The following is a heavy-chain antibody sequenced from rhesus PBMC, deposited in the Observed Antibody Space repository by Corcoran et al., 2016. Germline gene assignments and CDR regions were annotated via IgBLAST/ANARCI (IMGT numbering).Heavy chain of an antibody. J-gene: IGHJ4*01. V-gene: IGHV4-165*01. CDR2: IRGSSGTT. CDR3: ASVNTHY. Sequence: QVQLQESGPGLVKPSETLSLTCAVSGGSFSGNYGGWIRQPPGKGREWIGDIRGSSGTTAYNPSLQSRVTISADTSKSQFSLKLSSMTAADTAVYYCASVNTHYWGQGVLVTVSS. D-gene: IGHD2-21*01. CDR1: GGSFSGNY.